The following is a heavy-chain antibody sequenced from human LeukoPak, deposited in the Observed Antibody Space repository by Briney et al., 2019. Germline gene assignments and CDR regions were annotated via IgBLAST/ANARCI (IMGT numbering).Heavy chain of an antibody. Sequence: PSETLSLTCTVSDGSISSYYWSWIRQPPGKGLEWIGYFYYIESTNYNPSLKSRVTISVDTSKNQFSLKLRSVTAADTAVYYCARGAGYSTTSFDYWGQGTLVTVSS. CDR3: ARGAGYSTTSFDY. CDR1: DGSISSYY. J-gene: IGHJ4*02. D-gene: IGHD6-13*01. CDR2: FYYIEST. V-gene: IGHV4-59*01.